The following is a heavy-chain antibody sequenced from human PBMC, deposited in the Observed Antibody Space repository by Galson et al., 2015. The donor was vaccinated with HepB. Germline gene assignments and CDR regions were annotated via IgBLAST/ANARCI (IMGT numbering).Heavy chain of an antibody. V-gene: IGHV3-30-3*01. J-gene: IGHJ4*02. Sequence: SLRLSCAASGFTFSSYAMSWVRQASGKGLEWVAVISYDGSNKYYADSVKGRFTISRDNSKNTLYLQMNSLRAEDTAVYYCARALIAAAGSFDYWGQGTLVTVSS. CDR3: ARALIAAAGSFDY. CDR1: GFTFSSYA. CDR2: ISYDGSNK. D-gene: IGHD6-13*01.